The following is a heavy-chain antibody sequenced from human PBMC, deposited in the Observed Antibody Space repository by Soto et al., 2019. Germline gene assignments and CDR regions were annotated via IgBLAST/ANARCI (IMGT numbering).Heavy chain of an antibody. J-gene: IGHJ4*02. CDR2: ISAGGGSP. Sequence: GGSLRLSCAASGFIFNNYAMSWVRQAPGKGLEWVSFISAGGGSPNYADSVKGRFTISRDNAKNSLYLQMNSLRAEDTAVYYCASDRFRGTYYLRGVTYFFEEWGQGAPVTVSS. D-gene: IGHD1-26*01. CDR1: GFIFNNYA. CDR3: ASDRFRGTYYLRGVTYFFEE. V-gene: IGHV3-23*01.